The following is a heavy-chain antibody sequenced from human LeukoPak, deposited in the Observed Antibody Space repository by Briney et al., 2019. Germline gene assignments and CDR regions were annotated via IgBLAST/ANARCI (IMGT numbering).Heavy chain of an antibody. CDR2: IYHSGST. D-gene: IGHD4-17*01. J-gene: IGHJ4*02. V-gene: IGHV4-30-2*01. CDR1: GGSISSVGYA. Sequence: PSGTLSPTCAVLGGSISSVGYAWSWIRRPPGKGLERIVYIYHSGSTYYNPSLNSRFTISVDSTKNQYSLKLSSVTAAVTAVYYCARNYGDYVYFDYWGQGTLVTVSA. CDR3: ARNYGDYVYFDY.